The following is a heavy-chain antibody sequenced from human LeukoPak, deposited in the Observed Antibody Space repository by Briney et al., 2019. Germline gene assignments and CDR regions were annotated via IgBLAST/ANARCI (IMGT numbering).Heavy chain of an antibody. D-gene: IGHD7-27*01. CDR2: INPDGSGT. CDR1: GFTFSTYW. CDR3: ARDLTGTDDY. Sequence: GGSLRLSCAVSGFTFSTYWIHWVRQTPGKGLVWVSRINPDGSGTSYADSVKGRFTISRDNAKNTLYLQMNSLRAEDTAVYYCARDLTGTDDYWGQGTLVTVSS. V-gene: IGHV3-74*01. J-gene: IGHJ4*02.